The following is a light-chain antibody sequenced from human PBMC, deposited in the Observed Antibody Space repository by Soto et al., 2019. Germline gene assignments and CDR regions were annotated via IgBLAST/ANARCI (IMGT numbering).Light chain of an antibody. CDR2: DAS. CDR1: QDIRNY. CDR3: QQYDNFPPT. Sequence: DIQMTQSPSFLSAFIGDRVTITCQASQDIRNYLTWYQKKPGKAPKLLIYDASNLGRGVPSRFSGSGSGTDLTFTISSLQPEDIATYFCQQYDNFPPTFGQGTELEIK. J-gene: IGKJ2*01. V-gene: IGKV1-33*01.